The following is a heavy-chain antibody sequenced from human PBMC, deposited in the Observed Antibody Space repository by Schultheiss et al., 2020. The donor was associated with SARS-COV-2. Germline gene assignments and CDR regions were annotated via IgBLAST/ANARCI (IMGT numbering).Heavy chain of an antibody. D-gene: IGHD3-3*01. CDR3: ASTPYYDFWSGLYYFDY. V-gene: IGHV4-59*12. CDR1: GGSISSYY. Sequence: SETLSLTCTVSGGSISSYYWSWIRQPPGKGLEWIGYIYYSGSTNYNPSLKSRVTMSVDTSKNQFSLKLSSVTAADTAVYYCASTPYYDFWSGLYYFDYWGQGTLVTVSS. CDR2: IYYSGST. J-gene: IGHJ4*02.